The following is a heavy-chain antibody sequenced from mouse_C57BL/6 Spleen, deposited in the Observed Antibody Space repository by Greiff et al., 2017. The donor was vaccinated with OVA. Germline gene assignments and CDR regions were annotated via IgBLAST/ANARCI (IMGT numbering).Heavy chain of an antibody. V-gene: IGHV1-52*01. CDR3: ARDGNGYGVDY. CDR1: GYTFTSYW. D-gene: IGHD2-2*01. J-gene: IGHJ2*01. Sequence: QVQLQQPGAELVRPGSSVKLSCKASGYTFTSYWMHWVKQRPIQGLEWIGNIDPSDSETHYNQKFKDKATLTVDKSTSTAYMQLSSLTSEDSAVYCCARDGNGYGVDYWGQGTTLTVSS. CDR2: IDPSDSET.